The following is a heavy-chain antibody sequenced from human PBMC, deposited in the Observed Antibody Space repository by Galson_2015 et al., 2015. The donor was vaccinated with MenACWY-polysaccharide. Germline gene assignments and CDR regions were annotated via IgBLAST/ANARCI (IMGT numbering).Heavy chain of an antibody. CDR2: IYWDDGK. CDR3: ALPTGTDGGMDV. CDR1: GFSLSTSGVG. D-gene: IGHD3-10*01. Sequence: PALVKPTQTLTLTCTFSGFSLSTSGVGVGWIRQPPGKALEWLALIYWDDGKRYSPSLKSRLTITKDTSKTQVVLTMTNMDPVDTATYYCALPTGTDGGMDVWGQGTTVTVSS. J-gene: IGHJ6*02. V-gene: IGHV2-5*02.